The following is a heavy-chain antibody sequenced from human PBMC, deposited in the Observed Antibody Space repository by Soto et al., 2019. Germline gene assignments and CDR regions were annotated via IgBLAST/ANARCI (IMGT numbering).Heavy chain of an antibody. V-gene: IGHV4-34*01. CDR3: ARVRGVVVPAAMRRYYYYMDV. Sequence: SETLSLTCAVYGGSFSGYYWSWIRQPPGKGLEWIGEINHSGSTNYNPSLKSRVTISVDTSKNQFSLKLSSVTAADTAVYYCARVRGVVVPAAMRRYYYYMDVWGKGTTVTVSS. J-gene: IGHJ6*03. CDR2: INHSGST. D-gene: IGHD2-2*01. CDR1: GGSFSGYY.